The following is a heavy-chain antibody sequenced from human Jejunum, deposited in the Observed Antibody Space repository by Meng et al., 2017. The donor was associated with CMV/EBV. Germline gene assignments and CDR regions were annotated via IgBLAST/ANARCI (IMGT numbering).Heavy chain of an antibody. V-gene: IGHV1-18*01. D-gene: IGHD6-19*01. Sequence: QLPLVPVGAEVKKPGASVRVSCKASGYTFTHHGISWIRQAPGQGLEWMGWISCYNGDTNYAQKLQGRVTMTTDTSTNTAYMDLRGLRSDDTAVYYCARDPSNTSGRYAYFDYWGQGTLVTVSS. CDR1: GYTFTHHG. CDR2: ISCYNGDT. CDR3: ARDPSNTSGRYAYFDY. J-gene: IGHJ4*02.